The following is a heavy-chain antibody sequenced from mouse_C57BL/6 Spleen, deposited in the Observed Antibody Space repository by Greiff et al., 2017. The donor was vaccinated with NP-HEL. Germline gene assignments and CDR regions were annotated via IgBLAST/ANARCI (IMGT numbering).Heavy chain of an antibody. CDR3: AREDGSSYYFDY. CDR2: INYDGSST. Sequence: EVKLVESEGGLVQPGSSMKLSCTASGFTFSDYHMAWVRQVPEKGLEWVANINYDGSSTYYLDSLKSRFIISRDNAKNIIYLQMSSLKSEDTATYYCAREDGSSYYFDYWGQGTTLTVSS. V-gene: IGHV5-16*01. J-gene: IGHJ2*01. D-gene: IGHD1-1*01. CDR1: GFTFSDYH.